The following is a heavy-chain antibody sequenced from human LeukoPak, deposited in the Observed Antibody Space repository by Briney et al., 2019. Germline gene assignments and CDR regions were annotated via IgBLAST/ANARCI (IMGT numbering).Heavy chain of an antibody. D-gene: IGHD3-10*01. Sequence: PGGSLRLSCAASEFIFTISWMSWVRQAPGQGLEWVANINQDGSEKYYVDPVKGRFTISRDNAKKSLFLQMNSLRAEDTAVYFCARVVPPLYFFDYWGQGTPVTVSS. J-gene: IGHJ4*02. CDR1: EFIFTISW. CDR3: ARVVPPLYFFDY. V-gene: IGHV3-7*01. CDR2: INQDGSEK.